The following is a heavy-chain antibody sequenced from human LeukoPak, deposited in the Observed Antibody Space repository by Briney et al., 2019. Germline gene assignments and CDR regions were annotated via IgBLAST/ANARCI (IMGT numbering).Heavy chain of an antibody. J-gene: IGHJ4*02. CDR3: ARDVGSNFDY. V-gene: IGHV6-1*01. Sequence: SQTLSLTCAISGDSVSGNSPSWNWIRHSPSRGLEWLGRTYYRSKWYSDFAVSVKRRITINPAISTNQFTLQLNAVTPEDTAVYFCARDVGSNFDYWGQGTLVTVSS. CDR1: GDSVSGNSPS. D-gene: IGHD1-26*01. CDR2: TYYRSKWYS.